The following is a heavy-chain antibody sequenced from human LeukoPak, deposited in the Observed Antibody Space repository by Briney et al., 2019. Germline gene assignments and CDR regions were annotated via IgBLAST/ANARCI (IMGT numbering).Heavy chain of an antibody. V-gene: IGHV3-48*03. D-gene: IGHD3-3*01. CDR3: ARPLLEWLLSGGAFDI. CDR1: GFTFSSYE. Sequence: GGSLRLSCAASGFTFSSYEMNWVRQAPGKGLEWVSYISSSGSTIYYADSVKGRFTISRDNAKNSLYLQMNSLRAEDTAVYYCARPLLEWLLSGGAFDIWGQGTMVTVSS. CDR2: ISSSGSTI. J-gene: IGHJ3*02.